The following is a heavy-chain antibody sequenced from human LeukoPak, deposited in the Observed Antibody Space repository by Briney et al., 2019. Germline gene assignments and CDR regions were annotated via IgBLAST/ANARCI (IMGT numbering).Heavy chain of an antibody. V-gene: IGHV1-69*04. J-gene: IGHJ4*02. D-gene: IGHD5-12*01. CDR3: ARGVVATNYYFDY. CDR2: IIPILGIA. CDR1: GGTFSSYA. Sequence: GASVKVSCNASGGTFSSYAISWVRQAPGQGLEWMGRIIPILGIANYAQKFQGRVTITADKSTSTAYMELSSLRSEDTAVYYCARGVVATNYYFDYWGQGTLVTVSS.